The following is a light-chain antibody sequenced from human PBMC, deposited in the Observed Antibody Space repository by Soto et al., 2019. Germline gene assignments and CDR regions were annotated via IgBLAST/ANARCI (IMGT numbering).Light chain of an antibody. V-gene: IGKV3-15*01. CDR1: QSVSSN. J-gene: IGKJ4*01. CDR3: QQYNNWPLT. CDR2: GAS. Sequence: EIVMTQSPATLSVSPGERATLSCRASQSVSSNLAWYQQKPGQAPRLLIYGASTRATGIPARFSGSGSGTELTLNNSSLQSEDFAVYYCQQYNNWPLTFGGGTKVEIK.